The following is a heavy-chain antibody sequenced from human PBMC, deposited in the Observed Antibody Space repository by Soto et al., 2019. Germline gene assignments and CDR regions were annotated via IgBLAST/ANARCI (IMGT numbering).Heavy chain of an antibody. CDR1: GYTVTSSG. D-gene: IGHD3-3*01. J-gene: IGHJ6*02. CDR3: SXDXGITNFGVYYMYYYGMDV. V-gene: IGHV1-18*01. CDR2: MITDEFNT. Sequence: ASVKVSCKASGYTVTSSGISLVRQAPVQVLELIVWMITDEFNTNYSQHLQGRLSMATYTSTVAAYMDLMILRSEDTAVYYCSXDXGITNFGVYYMYYYGMDVWGQGTTVTVSS.